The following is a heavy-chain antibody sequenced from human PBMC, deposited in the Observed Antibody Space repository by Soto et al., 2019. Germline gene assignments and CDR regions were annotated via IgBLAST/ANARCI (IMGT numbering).Heavy chain of an antibody. CDR1: GFTFSSYA. CDR2: ISGSGGST. V-gene: IGHV3-23*01. J-gene: IGHJ6*02. CDR3: APMTMEKHYYYYYGMDV. D-gene: IGHD3-3*01. Sequence: XESLRLSYAASGFTFSSYAMSWVRQAPGKGLEWVSAISGSGGSTYYADSVKGRFTISRDKSKNTLYLQMNSLRAEDTAVYYCAPMTMEKHYYYYYGMDVWGQGTTVTVSS.